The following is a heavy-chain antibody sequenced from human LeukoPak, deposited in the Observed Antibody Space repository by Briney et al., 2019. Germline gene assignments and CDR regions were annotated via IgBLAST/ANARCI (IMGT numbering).Heavy chain of an antibody. Sequence: PGGSLRLSCAASGSTFSSYGMHWVRQAPGKGLEWVAVISYDGSNKYYADSVKGRFTISRDNSKNTLYLQMNSLRAEDTAVYYCAKDVRRYYDSSGPLDYWGQGTLVTVSS. CDR1: GSTFSSYG. CDR2: ISYDGSNK. CDR3: AKDVRRYYDSSGPLDY. V-gene: IGHV3-30*18. J-gene: IGHJ4*02. D-gene: IGHD3-22*01.